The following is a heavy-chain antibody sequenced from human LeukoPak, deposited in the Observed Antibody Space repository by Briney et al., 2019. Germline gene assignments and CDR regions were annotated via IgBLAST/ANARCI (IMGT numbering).Heavy chain of an antibody. V-gene: IGHV4-39*01. CDR3: ARLTDF. CDR2: ISYSGNT. J-gene: IGHJ4*02. CDR1: GGSLIISNYY. Sequence: SETLSLTCTVSGGSLIISNYYWGWIRQSPGKGLGCIGKISYSGNTYYNPSLRSRVHMSVDTSKNQFSLTLSSVTAADTAVYYCARLTDFWGQGILVTVSS.